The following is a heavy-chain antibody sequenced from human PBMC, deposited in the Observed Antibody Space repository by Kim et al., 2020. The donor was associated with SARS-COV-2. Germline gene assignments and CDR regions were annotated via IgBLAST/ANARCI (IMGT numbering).Heavy chain of an antibody. Sequence: YAGSAKGRFTISRDNAKSTLYVQMNSLGAEETAVYYCASRRYTGCYCYFDYWGQGTLVTVSS. V-gene: IGHV3-74*01. CDR3: ASRRYTGCYCYFDY. D-gene: IGHD1-26*01. J-gene: IGHJ4*02.